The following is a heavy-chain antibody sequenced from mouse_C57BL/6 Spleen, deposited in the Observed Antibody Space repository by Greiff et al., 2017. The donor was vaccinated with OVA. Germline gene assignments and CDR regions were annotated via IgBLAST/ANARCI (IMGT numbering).Heavy chain of an antibody. V-gene: IGHV3-6*01. CDR2: ISYDGSN. D-gene: IGHD1-1*01. Sequence: EVKLMESGPGLVKPSQSLSLTCSVTGYSITSGYYWNWIRQFPGNKLEWMGYISYDGSNNYNPSLKNRFSITRDTSKNQFFLKLNSVTTEDTATYYCARWDYGFAYGGKGTLVTVSA. CDR1: GYSITSGYY. CDR3: ARWDYGFAY. J-gene: IGHJ3*01.